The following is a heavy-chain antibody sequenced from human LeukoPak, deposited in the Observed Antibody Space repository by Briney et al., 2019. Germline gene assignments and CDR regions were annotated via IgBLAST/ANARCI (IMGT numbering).Heavy chain of an antibody. V-gene: IGHV3-23*01. CDR2: ISGSGGST. J-gene: IGHJ2*01. CDR1: GFTFSSYA. CDR3: AKRVAVVPNSYWYFDL. Sequence: GGSLRLSCAASGFTFSSYAMSWVRQAPGKGLEWVSAISGSGGSTYYADSVKGRFTISRDNSKNTLYLQMNSLRAEDTAVYYCAKRVAVVPNSYWYFDLWGRGTLVTVSS. D-gene: IGHD6-19*01.